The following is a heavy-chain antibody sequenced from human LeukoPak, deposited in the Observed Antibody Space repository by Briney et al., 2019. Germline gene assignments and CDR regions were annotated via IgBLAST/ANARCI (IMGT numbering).Heavy chain of an antibody. D-gene: IGHD2-2*01. CDR1: GYTFTGYY. CDR2: INPNSGGT. J-gene: IGHJ5*02. V-gene: IGHV1-2*02. Sequence: ASVKVSCKASGYTFTGYYMHWVRQAPGQGLEGMGWINPNSGGTNYAQKFQGRVTMTRDTSISTAYMELSRLRSDDTAVYYCARDLVVVPAAINWFDPWGQGTLVTVSS. CDR3: ARDLVVVPAAINWFDP.